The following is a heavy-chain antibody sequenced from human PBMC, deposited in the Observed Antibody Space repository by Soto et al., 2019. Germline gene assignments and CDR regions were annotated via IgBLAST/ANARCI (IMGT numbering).Heavy chain of an antibody. CDR1: GFSFSSYG. Sequence: GGSLRLSCAASGFSFSSYGMHWVRQAPGKGLEWVAMISYDGTDEYYADSVKGRFTISRDDSKNSLYLQMNSLKTEDTAVYYCAGTYSETHPFDYWGQGTLVTVSS. V-gene: IGHV3-30*03. CDR2: ISYDGTDE. J-gene: IGHJ4*02. CDR3: AGTYSETHPFDY. D-gene: IGHD1-26*01.